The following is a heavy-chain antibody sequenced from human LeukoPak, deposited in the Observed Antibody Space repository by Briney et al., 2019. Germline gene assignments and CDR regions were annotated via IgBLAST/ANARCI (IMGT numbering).Heavy chain of an antibody. CDR2: ISGRGGST. Sequence: GGSLRLSCAASGFTFSSYAMSWVRQAPGEGLEWVSAISGRGGSTYYADSVKGRFTISRDNSKNTLYLQMNSLRAEDTAVYYCAKDHSPDGRKQNWGQGTLVTVSS. D-gene: IGHD5-24*01. V-gene: IGHV3-23*01. CDR3: AKDHSPDGRKQN. J-gene: IGHJ4*02. CDR1: GFTFSSYA.